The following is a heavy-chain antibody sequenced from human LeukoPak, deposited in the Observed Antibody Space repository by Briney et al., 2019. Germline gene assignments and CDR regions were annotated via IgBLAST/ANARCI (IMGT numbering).Heavy chain of an antibody. D-gene: IGHD5-12*01. CDR3: ARIANSGYDSVLYFDY. J-gene: IGHJ4*02. CDR2: IYYGGST. V-gene: IGHV4-59*08. CDR1: GGSISSYY. Sequence: PSETLSLTCTVSGGSISSYYWSWIRQPPGKGLEWIGYIYYGGSTNYNPSLKSRVTISVDTYKKQFSLKLSSVTAADTAVYYCARIANSGYDSVLYFDYWGQGTLVTVSS.